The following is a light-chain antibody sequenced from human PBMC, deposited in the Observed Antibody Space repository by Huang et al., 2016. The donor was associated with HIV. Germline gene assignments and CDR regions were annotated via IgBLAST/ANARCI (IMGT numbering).Light chain of an antibody. CDR2: EAA. J-gene: IGKJ2*01. Sequence: DIQMTQSPSSLSASIGDRVIITCRASQDIGRLLNWYQQKPGNAPQLLIYEAAVLQTGVPSRFSGSGSGTHFTLTIRCLRPEDFATYYCQQSYSPSPFTFGLGTILDI. V-gene: IGKV1-39*01. CDR3: QQSYSPSPFT. CDR1: QDIGRL.